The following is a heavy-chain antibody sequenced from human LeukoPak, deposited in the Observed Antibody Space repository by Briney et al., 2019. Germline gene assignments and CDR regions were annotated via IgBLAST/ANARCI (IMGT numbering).Heavy chain of an antibody. CDR1: GFTFSSCT. CDR3: ARITPQHVAVVPAAPDH. Sequence: PGGSLRLSCAASGFTFSSCTMNWVRQAPGKGLEWVSSISSSGSDIYYADSVKGRFTISRDNAKTSLYLQMNSLRDEDTAAYYCARITPQHVAVVPAAPDHWGQGTLVTVSS. D-gene: IGHD2-2*01. J-gene: IGHJ4*02. V-gene: IGHV3-21*01. CDR2: ISSSGSDI.